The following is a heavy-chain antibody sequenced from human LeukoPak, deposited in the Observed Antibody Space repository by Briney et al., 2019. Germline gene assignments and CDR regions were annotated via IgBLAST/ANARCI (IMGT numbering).Heavy chain of an antibody. V-gene: IGHV4-59*07. CDR1: GGSISSYY. CDR3: ARFNRNSSGWIDY. CDR2: MFYSGSS. D-gene: IGHD6-19*01. Sequence: PSDTLSLTCTVSGGSISSYYWPWIRQPPGKGLEWIGYMFYSGSSNYDPSLRSRVTISVDTSKNQISLKLSSVTAEDTAVYYCARFNRNSSGWIDYWGQGTLVTVSS. J-gene: IGHJ4*02.